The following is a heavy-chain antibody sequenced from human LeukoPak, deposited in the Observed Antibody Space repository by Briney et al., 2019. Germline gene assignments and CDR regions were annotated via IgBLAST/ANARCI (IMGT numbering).Heavy chain of an antibody. J-gene: IGHJ4*02. Sequence: ASVKVSCKASGYTFTSYGISWVRQAPGQGLEWMGWINAYNGNTNYAQKLQGRVTMTTDTSTSTAYMELRSLRSDDTAVYYCARDPHYDILTGYYIFDYWGQGTLVTVSS. CDR2: INAYNGNT. CDR3: ARDPHYDILTGYYIFDY. D-gene: IGHD3-9*01. V-gene: IGHV1-18*01. CDR1: GYTFTSYG.